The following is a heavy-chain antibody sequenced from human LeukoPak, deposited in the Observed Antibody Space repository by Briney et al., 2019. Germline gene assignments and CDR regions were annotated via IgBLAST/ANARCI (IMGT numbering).Heavy chain of an antibody. CDR3: ARRKYYSTWFDP. CDR1: GDSLTTYW. D-gene: IGHD2-2*01. V-gene: IGHV5-51*01. CDR2: IYPANSNT. Sequence: GESLKISCQGSGDSLTTYWIGWVRQTPGKGPEWMGIIYPANSNTLYSPSFQGRVTISADKSISTVYLQWNSLQASDTALYCCARRKYYSTWFDPWGPGTLVTVSS. J-gene: IGHJ5*02.